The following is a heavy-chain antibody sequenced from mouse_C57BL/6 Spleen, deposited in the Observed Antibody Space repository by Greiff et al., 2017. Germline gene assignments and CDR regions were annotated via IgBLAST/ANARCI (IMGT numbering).Heavy chain of an antibody. D-gene: IGHD1-1*01. CDR1: GYTFTSYW. J-gene: IGHJ1*03. Sequence: QVQLQQPGAELVMPGASVKLSCKASGYTFTSYWMHWVKQRPGQGLEWIGEIDPSDSYTNYTQKFKGKSTLTVDKSSSTAYMQLSSLTSEDSAVYYCARPGVVANWYFDVWGTGTTVTVSS. V-gene: IGHV1-69*01. CDR3: ARPGVVANWYFDV. CDR2: IDPSDSYT.